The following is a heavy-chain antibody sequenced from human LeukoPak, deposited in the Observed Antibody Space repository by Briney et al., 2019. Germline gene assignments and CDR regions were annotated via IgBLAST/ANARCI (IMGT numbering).Heavy chain of an antibody. CDR3: VREKVGDVCDY. Sequence: PGGSLRLSCAASGFTFHDYDMSWVRQSPGKGLEWVSGINWNGDRTGYADSVKGRFTISRDNAKKSLYLQMNSLRAEDTALYYCVREKVGDVCDYWGQGTLVTVSS. D-gene: IGHD1-26*01. CDR2: INWNGDRT. V-gene: IGHV3-20*04. J-gene: IGHJ4*02. CDR1: GFTFHDYD.